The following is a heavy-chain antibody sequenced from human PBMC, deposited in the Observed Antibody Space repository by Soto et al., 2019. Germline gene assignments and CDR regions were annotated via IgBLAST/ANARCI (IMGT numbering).Heavy chain of an antibody. V-gene: IGHV3-30-3*01. Sequence: QVQLVESGGGVVQPGRSLRLSCAASGFTFSSYAMHWVRQAPGKGLEWVAVISYDGSNKYYADSVKGRFTISRDNSKNTMYLQMNRLRAEDTAVYYCARDIEGIVVVAYSFASWGPGTLVTVSS. CDR2: ISYDGSNK. J-gene: IGHJ4*02. CDR3: ARDIEGIVVVAYSFAS. D-gene: IGHD2-15*01. CDR1: GFTFSSYA.